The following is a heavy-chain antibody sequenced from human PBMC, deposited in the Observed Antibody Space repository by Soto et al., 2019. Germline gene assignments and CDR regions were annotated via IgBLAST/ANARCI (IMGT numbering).Heavy chain of an antibody. V-gene: IGHV3-7*03. CDR3: AKDEYCISTSCYYYYGLDV. CDR2: IKQDGSET. CDR1: GSTFSSYA. D-gene: IGHD2-2*01. J-gene: IGHJ6*02. Sequence: PGGSLRLSCAASGSTFSSYAMNWVRQAPGKGLEWVANIKQDGSETYYVDSVKGRFTISRDNSKNTLFLQMNSLRVEDTAVYYCAKDEYCISTSCYYYYGLDVWGQGTTVTVSS.